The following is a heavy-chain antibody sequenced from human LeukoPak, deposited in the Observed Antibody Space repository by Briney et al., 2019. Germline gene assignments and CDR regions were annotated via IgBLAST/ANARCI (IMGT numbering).Heavy chain of an antibody. V-gene: IGHV3-74*01. CDR2: IRGDGRAT. J-gene: IGHJ4*02. CDR1: GFIFTDYW. CDR3: ARFYFPEEHDRAWYEAH. Sequence: GGSMRLSCAASGFIFTDYWMHWVRQAPGKELVWVARIRGDGRATTYADSVKGRFTISGDNAMNTVFLQMKSLRAEDTGIYYCARFYFPEEHDRAWYEAHWGQGILVTVS. D-gene: IGHD6-19*01.